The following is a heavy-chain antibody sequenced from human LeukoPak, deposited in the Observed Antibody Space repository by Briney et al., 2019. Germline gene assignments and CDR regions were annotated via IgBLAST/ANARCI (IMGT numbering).Heavy chain of an antibody. CDR3: ARVLRYFDWLTDYFDY. D-gene: IGHD3-9*01. CDR2: IKQDGGER. J-gene: IGHJ4*02. V-gene: IGHV3-7*01. CDR1: GFIFSSNW. Sequence: PGGSLRLSCAVSGFIFSSNWMSWVRQAPGKGLVWVANIKQDGGERYYVDSVKGRFTISRDNAKNSLYLQMNSLRAEDTAVYYCARVLRYFDWLTDYFDYWGEGTLVTVSS.